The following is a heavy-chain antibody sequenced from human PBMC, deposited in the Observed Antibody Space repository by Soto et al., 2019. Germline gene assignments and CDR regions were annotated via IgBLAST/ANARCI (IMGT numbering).Heavy chain of an antibody. CDR2: IYTSGST. J-gene: IGHJ6*02. CDR1: GGSISSYY. CDR3: AGFDPLTLIGHDYYGMDV. D-gene: IGHD3-22*01. Sequence: AETLSHACPVSGGSISSYYWSWIRQPAGKGLELIGRIYTSGSTNYNPSLKSRVTMSVDTSKNHFSLKLSSVTAADTAVNYCAGFDPLTLIGHDYYGMDVWGQGTTVTVSS. V-gene: IGHV4-4*07.